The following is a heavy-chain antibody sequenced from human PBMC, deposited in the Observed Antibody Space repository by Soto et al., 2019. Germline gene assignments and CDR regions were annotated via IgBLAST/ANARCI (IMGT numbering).Heavy chain of an antibody. D-gene: IGHD3-22*01. Sequence: GGPLKLSCKGPGYRFADYWITWVRQEPGRGLDWLGRIDPSASQTHYSPSFRGHVAIAATKTITTVPQKWSSLRAAATLMYYCARXIYDSDTGPNFQYYCGSWGQGTPVTVSS. CDR2: IDPSASQT. CDR1: GYRFADYW. J-gene: IGHJ4*02. CDR3: ARXIYDSDTGPNFQYYCGS. V-gene: IGHV5-10-1*01.